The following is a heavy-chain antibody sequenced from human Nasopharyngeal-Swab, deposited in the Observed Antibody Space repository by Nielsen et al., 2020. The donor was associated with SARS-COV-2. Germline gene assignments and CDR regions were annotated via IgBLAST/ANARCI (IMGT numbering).Heavy chain of an antibody. V-gene: IGHV2-70*11. CDR1: GFSLSTRGMC. CDR2: IDWDDDK. D-gene: IGHD6-13*01. J-gene: IGHJ4*02. CDR3: ALSERIAAAEYFDY. Sequence: SGPTLVKPTQTPTLTCPFSGFSLSTRGMCVSWIPQPPGKALEWLARIDWDDDKYYSTSLKTRLTISKDTSKNQVVLTMTNMDPVDTATYYCALSERIAAAEYFDYWGQGTLVTVSS.